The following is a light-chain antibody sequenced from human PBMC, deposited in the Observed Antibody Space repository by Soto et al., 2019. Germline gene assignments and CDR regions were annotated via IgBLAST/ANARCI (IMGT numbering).Light chain of an antibody. CDR2: GAS. J-gene: IGKJ1*01. Sequence: EIVLTQSPGTLSLNPGETATLSCRASQTVSGSYLAWYQQKPGQAPRLLIYGASSRASGIPDRFSGSGAGTDFTLTISRLEPEDSAVYYCQQYDSSPWTFGQGTKVDIK. V-gene: IGKV3-20*01. CDR1: QTVSGSY. CDR3: QQYDSSPWT.